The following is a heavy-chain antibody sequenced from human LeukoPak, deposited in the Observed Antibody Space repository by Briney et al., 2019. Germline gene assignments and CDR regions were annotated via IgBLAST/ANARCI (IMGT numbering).Heavy chain of an antibody. CDR2: IYYSGST. CDR3: ALADYYDSSGYYYHRY. V-gene: IGHV4-59*06. J-gene: IGHJ4*02. Sequence: SETLSLTCTLSGVSISTYYWSWIRQHPGKGLEWIGYIYYSGSTYYNPSLKSRVTISVDTSKNQFSLKLSSVTAADTAVYYCALADYYDSSGYYYHRYWGQGTLVTVSS. CDR1: GVSISTYY. D-gene: IGHD3-22*01.